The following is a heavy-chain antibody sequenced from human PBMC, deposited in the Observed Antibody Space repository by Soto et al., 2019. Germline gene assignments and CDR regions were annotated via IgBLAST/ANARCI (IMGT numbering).Heavy chain of an antibody. CDR1: GFTFSSYA. Sequence: GGSLRLSCAASGFTFSSYAMSLVRQAPGKGLEWVSAISGSGGSTYYADSVKGRFTISRDNSKNTLYLQMNSLRAEDTAVYYCAKDGNYDFWSGYYSRHFDYWGQGTLVTVSS. V-gene: IGHV3-23*01. CDR2: ISGSGGST. J-gene: IGHJ4*02. CDR3: AKDGNYDFWSGYYSRHFDY. D-gene: IGHD3-3*01.